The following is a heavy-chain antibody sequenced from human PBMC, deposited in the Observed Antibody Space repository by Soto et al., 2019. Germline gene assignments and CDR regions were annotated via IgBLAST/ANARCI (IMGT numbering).Heavy chain of an antibody. V-gene: IGHV3-30*18. CDR1: GFTFSSYG. CDR2: ISYDGSNK. CDR3: AKSGPGSSRDY. D-gene: IGHD6-6*01. J-gene: IGHJ4*02. Sequence: QVQLVESGGGVVQPGRSLRLSCAASGFTFSSYGMHWVRQAPGTGLEWVAVISYDGSNKYYADSVKGRFTISRDNSKNSLYLQMTSLRAEDTAVYYCAKSGPGSSRDYWGQGTLVTVSS.